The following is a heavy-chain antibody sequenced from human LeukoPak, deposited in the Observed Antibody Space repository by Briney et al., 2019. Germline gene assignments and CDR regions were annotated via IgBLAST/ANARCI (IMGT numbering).Heavy chain of an antibody. CDR2: ISGSASST. CDR3: SRDKFYVWFDP. D-gene: IGHD5-24*01. V-gene: IGHV3-23*01. J-gene: IGHJ5*02. CDR1: GFTFSNYA. Sequence: GGSLRLSCAASGFTFSNYAMSWVRQAPGKGLEWVSAISGSASSTYHADSVKGRFTISRDNSKNTLYLQMNSLKTEDTAVYYCSRDKFYVWFDPWGQGTLVTVSS.